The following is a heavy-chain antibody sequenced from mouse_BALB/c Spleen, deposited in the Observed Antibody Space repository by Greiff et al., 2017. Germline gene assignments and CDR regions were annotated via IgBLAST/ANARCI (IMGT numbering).Heavy chain of an antibody. Sequence: QVQLQQSGPGLVQPSQSLSITCTVSGFSLTSYGVHWVRQSPGKGLEWLGVIWSGGSTDYNAAFISRLSISKDNSKSQVFFKMNSLQANDTAIYYCARNFAYYGSSSFAYWGQGTLVTVSA. D-gene: IGHD1-1*01. CDR2: IWSGGST. CDR3: ARNFAYYGSSSFAY. CDR1: GFSLTSYG. V-gene: IGHV2-2*02. J-gene: IGHJ3*01.